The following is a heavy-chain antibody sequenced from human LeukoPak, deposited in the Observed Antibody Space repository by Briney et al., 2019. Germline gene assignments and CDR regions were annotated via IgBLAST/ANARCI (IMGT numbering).Heavy chain of an antibody. CDR2: IYYSGST. CDR1: GGSISSGGYY. CDR3: ARGPGEGWYYYGSEDDY. J-gene: IGHJ4*02. Sequence: TSQTLSLTCTVSGGSISSGGYYWSWIRQHPGKGLEWIGYIYYSGSTYYNPSLKSRLTISVDTSKNQFSLKLSSVTAADTAVYYCARGPGEGWYYYGSEDDYWGQGTLVTVSS. D-gene: IGHD3-10*01. V-gene: IGHV4-31*03.